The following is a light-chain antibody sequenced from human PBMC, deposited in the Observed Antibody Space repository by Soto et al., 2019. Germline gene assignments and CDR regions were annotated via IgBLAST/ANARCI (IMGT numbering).Light chain of an antibody. J-gene: IGKJ5*01. Sequence: ILLIQSPATLSGSPGERATLSWRASQNISNYLIWYQQNPGQAPRLLIYGASSRATGIPDRSSGSGPGTDFTLTISRLDPEDFAVYSCQQYGGPTFTFGQGTDWRL. CDR1: QNISNY. CDR3: QQYGGPTFT. CDR2: GAS. V-gene: IGKV3-20*01.